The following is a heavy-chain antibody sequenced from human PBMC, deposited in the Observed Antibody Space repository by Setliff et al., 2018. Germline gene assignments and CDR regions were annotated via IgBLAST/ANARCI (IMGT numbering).Heavy chain of an antibody. CDR2: ISYDGSNK. Sequence: PGGSLRLSCAASGFTVSSYAMHWVRQAPGKGLEWVAVISYDGSNKYYADSVKGRFTISRDNSKNTLYLQMNSLRAEDTAVYYCARDGGEYWGQGTLVTVSS. J-gene: IGHJ4*02. CDR1: GFTVSSYA. V-gene: IGHV3-30*04. CDR3: ARDGGEY. D-gene: IGHD3-16*01.